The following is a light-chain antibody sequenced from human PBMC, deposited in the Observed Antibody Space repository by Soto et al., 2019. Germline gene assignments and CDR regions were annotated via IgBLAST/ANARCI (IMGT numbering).Light chain of an antibody. Sequence: EIVLTQSPGTLSLSPGERATLSCRASQSVSSSYLAWYQQRPGRAPRFLIYGASYRATGIPDRFSGSGSGTDFTLTISRLEPEDFAVYYCQQYGSSPLTFGGGTKVEIK. CDR3: QQYGSSPLT. V-gene: IGKV3-20*01. CDR1: QSVSSSY. CDR2: GAS. J-gene: IGKJ4*01.